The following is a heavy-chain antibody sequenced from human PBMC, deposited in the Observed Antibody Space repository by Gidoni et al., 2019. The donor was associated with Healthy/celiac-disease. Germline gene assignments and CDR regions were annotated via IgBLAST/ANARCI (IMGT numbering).Heavy chain of an antibody. CDR2: IRSKAYGGTT. CDR1: GFTFGDYA. D-gene: IGHD2-15*01. J-gene: IGHJ3*02. V-gene: IGHV3-49*04. Sequence: VQLVESGGGLVQPGRSLRLSCTASGFTFGDYAMSWVRQAPGKGLEWVGFIRSKAYGGTTEYAASVKGRFTISRDDSKSIAYLQMNSLKTEDTAVYYCTRGRLADNAFDNWGQGTMVTVSS. CDR3: TRGRLADNAFDN.